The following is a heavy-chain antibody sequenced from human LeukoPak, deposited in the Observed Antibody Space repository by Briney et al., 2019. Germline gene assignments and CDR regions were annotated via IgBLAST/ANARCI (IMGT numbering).Heavy chain of an antibody. J-gene: IGHJ4*02. CDR1: GFIFSSYS. D-gene: IGHD3-22*01. CDR3: ARGWYYYDTSGYYNFDY. V-gene: IGHV3-21*01. CDR2: ISGSSRYI. Sequence: GGSLRLSCAASGFIFSSYSMNWVRQAPGKGLEWVSSISGSSRYINYADSVKGRFTISRDNAKNPLYLQMSGLSAEDTAVYYCARGWYYYDTSGYYNFDYWGQGTLVTVSS.